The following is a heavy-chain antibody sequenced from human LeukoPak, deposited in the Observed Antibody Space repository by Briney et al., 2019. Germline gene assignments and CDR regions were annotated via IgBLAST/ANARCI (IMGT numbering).Heavy chain of an antibody. CDR3: ARDTTGTTGSAFDI. J-gene: IGHJ3*02. V-gene: IGHV4-59*12. CDR2: IYYSGST. Sequence: PSETLSLTCTVSGGSISSYYWSWIRQPPGKGLEWIGYIYYSGSTNYNPSLKSRVTMSVDTSKNQFSLKLSSVTAADTAVYYCARDTTGTTGSAFDIWGQGTMVTVSS. D-gene: IGHD1-1*01. CDR1: GGSISSYY.